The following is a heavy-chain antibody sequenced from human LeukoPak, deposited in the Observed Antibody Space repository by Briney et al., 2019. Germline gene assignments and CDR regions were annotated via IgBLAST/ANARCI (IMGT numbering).Heavy chain of an antibody. J-gene: IGHJ4*02. V-gene: IGHV1-18*01. D-gene: IGHD5-12*01. Sequence: ASVTVSCKASGYTFTSYGISWVRQAPGQGLEWMGWISAYSGNTNYAQKLQGRVTITTDTSTSTAYMELRSLRSDDTAVYYCARDYSGYDPYYFDYWGQGTLVTVSS. CDR3: ARDYSGYDPYYFDY. CDR2: ISAYSGNT. CDR1: GYTFTSYG.